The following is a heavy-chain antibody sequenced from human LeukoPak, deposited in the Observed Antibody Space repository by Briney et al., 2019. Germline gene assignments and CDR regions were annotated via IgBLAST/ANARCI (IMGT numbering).Heavy chain of an antibody. CDR1: GFTFSSYA. J-gene: IGHJ4*02. V-gene: IGHV3-23*01. Sequence: GGSLRLSCAASGFTFSSYAMSWVRQAPGKGLEWVSAISGSGGSTYYADSVKGRFTISRDNSKNTLYLQMNSLRAEDTAVYYCAKIPIVNDILTGYPYWGQGTLVTVSS. CDR3: AKIPIVNDILTGYPY. CDR2: ISGSGGST. D-gene: IGHD3-9*01.